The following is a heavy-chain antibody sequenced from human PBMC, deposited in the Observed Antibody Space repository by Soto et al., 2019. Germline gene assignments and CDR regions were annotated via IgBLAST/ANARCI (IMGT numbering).Heavy chain of an antibody. D-gene: IGHD3-10*01. CDR1: GYTFTGYY. CDR3: ARAYYYGSGGGWFDP. V-gene: IGHV1-2*02. J-gene: IGHJ5*02. Sequence: ASVKVSCKASGYTFTGYYMHWVRQAPGQGLEWMGWINPNSGGTNYAQKFQGRVTMTRDTSISTAYMELSRLRSDDTAVYYCARAYYYGSGGGWFDPWGQGTLVTVSS. CDR2: INPNSGGT.